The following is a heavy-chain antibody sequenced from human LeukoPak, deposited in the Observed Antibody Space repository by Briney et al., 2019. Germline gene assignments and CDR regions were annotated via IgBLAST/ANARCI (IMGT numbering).Heavy chain of an antibody. CDR2: ISGSGGST. CDR3: AKGTGENYYDSSGYYAIHYFDY. V-gene: IGHV3-23*01. CDR1: GFTFSSYA. Sequence: SGGSLRLSCAASGFTFSSYAMSWGREAPGKGLEWGSAISGSGGSTYYADSVKGRFTISRDNSKNTLYMQLNSLRAEDTAVYYCAKGTGENYYDSSGYYAIHYFDYWGQGTLVTVSS. J-gene: IGHJ4*02. D-gene: IGHD3-22*01.